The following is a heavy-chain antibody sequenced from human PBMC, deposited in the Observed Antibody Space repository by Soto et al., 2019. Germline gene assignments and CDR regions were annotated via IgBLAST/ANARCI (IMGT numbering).Heavy chain of an antibody. CDR2: INYSGDT. D-gene: IGHD6-19*01. J-gene: IGHJ4*02. V-gene: IGHV4-39*01. CDR3: VRHAQWVIRAY. CDR1: GDSISSSSSY. Sequence: SETLSLTCAVSGDSISSSSSYWGWIRQPPGKGLEWIGSINYSGDTINNPSLQSRLTIFVDTSKNQFSLKLSSVTAADTAVYYCVRHAQWVIRAYWGQGSLVTVSS.